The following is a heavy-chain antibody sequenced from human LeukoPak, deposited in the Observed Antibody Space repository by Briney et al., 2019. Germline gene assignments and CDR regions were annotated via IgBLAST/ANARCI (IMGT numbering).Heavy chain of an antibody. D-gene: IGHD6-19*01. Sequence: SSETLSLTCTVSGGSLTTYYWNWLRHPPGKGLEWIGSIYNYNPPLKRRLTISADPSQHQLSLKLSSVTAADKAFYYCAGNSSGWYDYSYQYKDVWGKGTTVTVSS. CDR2: IY. J-gene: IGHJ6*03. CDR3: AGNSSGWYDYSYQYKDV. V-gene: IGHV4-59*01. CDR1: GGSLTTYY.